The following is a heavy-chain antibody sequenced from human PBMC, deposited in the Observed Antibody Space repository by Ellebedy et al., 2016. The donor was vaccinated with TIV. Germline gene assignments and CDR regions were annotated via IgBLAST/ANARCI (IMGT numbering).Heavy chain of an antibody. V-gene: IGHV3-33*01. J-gene: IGHJ6*02. CDR3: AREVLGGQGDMDV. CDR2: IWSDGSEE. CDR1: GFIFSHYH. Sequence: GESLKISCAPSGFIFSHYHMHWVRQAPGKGLEWVALIWSDGSEEYYAASVKGRFTLSKDNSKNPLYLQMNSLAAKDTAVYYCAREVLGGQGDMDVWGQGTTVTVSS. D-gene: IGHD3-10*01.